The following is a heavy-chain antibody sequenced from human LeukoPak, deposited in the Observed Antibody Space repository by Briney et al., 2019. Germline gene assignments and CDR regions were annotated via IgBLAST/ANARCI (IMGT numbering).Heavy chain of an antibody. J-gene: IGHJ4*02. D-gene: IGHD2-21*02. V-gene: IGHV1-18*01. Sequence: ASVKVSCKASGYTFTSYGISWVRQAPGQGLEWMGWISAYNGNTNYAQKLQGRVTMTTDTSTSIAYMELRSLRSDDTAVYYCARDRRVVVTAIHYFDYWGQGTLVTVSS. CDR2: ISAYNGNT. CDR1: GYTFTSYG. CDR3: ARDRRVVVTAIHYFDY.